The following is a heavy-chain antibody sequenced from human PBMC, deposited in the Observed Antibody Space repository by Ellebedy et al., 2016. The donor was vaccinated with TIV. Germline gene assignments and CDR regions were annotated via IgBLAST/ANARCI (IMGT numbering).Heavy chain of an antibody. CDR3: ARESIAVAIFDY. J-gene: IGHJ4*02. CDR2: ISYDGSNK. D-gene: IGHD6-19*01. CDR1: GFTFSSYA. Sequence: GESLKISCAASGFTFSSYAMHWVRQAPGKGLEWVTVISYDGSNKYYADSVKGRFTISRDNSKNTLYLQMNSLRAEDTAVYYCARESIAVAIFDYWGQGTLVTVSS. V-gene: IGHV3-30*01.